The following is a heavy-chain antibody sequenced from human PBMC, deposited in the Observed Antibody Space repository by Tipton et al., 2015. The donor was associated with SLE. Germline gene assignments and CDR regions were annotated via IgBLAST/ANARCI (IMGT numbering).Heavy chain of an antibody. CDR1: GGSISSHY. V-gene: IGHV4-59*11. J-gene: IGHJ3*02. CDR3: AREGITIRAFDI. CDR2: IYYSGST. D-gene: IGHD3-10*01. Sequence: TLSLTCTVSGGSISSHYWSWIRQPPGKGLEWIGYIYYSGSTNYNPSLKSRVTISVDTSKNQVSLKLSSVTAADTAVYYCAREGITIRAFDIWGQGTMVTVSS.